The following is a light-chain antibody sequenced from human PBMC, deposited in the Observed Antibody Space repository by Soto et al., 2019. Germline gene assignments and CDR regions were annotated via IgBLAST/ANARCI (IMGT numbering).Light chain of an antibody. V-gene: IGKV1-39*01. CDR1: QSISSW. CDR3: QQSYSTHPT. J-gene: IGKJ5*01. Sequence: IQLTQSPSSLSASVGDRVTITCRASQSISSWLAWYQQKPGKAPKLLIYDASSLESGVPSRFSGSGSGTDFTLTISSLQPEDFATYYCQQSYSTHPTFGQGTRLEIK. CDR2: DAS.